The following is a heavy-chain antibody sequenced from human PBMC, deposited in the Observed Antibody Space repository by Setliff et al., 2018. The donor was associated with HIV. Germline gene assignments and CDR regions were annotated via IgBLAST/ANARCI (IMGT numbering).Heavy chain of an antibody. V-gene: IGHV4-39*07. CDR3: ARGPPFVY. J-gene: IGHJ4*02. CDR2: IAYSGTTMYF. CDR1: GGSFIGSSFQ. Sequence: SETLSLTCTVSGGSFIGSSFQSTWIRQAPGKGLEWIGDIAYSGTTMYFNYNPSLESRLSLSEDTSRHQFSLKLTSVTADDTGIYYCARGPPFVYWGQGLLVTVSS.